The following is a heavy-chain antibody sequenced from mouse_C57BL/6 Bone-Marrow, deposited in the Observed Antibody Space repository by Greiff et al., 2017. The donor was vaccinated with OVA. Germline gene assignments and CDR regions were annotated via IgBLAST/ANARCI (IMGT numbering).Heavy chain of an antibody. CDR3: ARDPHYGSTSLYAMDY. V-gene: IGHV5-4*01. D-gene: IGHD1-1*01. CDR2: ISDGGSYT. CDR1: GFTFSSYA. Sequence: EVKLMESGGGLVKPGGSLKLSCAASGFTFSSYAMSWVRQTPEKRLEWVATISDGGSYTYYPDNVKGRFTISRDNAKNNLYLQMSHLKSEDTAMYYCARDPHYGSTSLYAMDYWGQGTSVTVSS. J-gene: IGHJ4*01.